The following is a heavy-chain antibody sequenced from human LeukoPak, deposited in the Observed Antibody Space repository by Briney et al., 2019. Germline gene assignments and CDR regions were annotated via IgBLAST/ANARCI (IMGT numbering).Heavy chain of an antibody. D-gene: IGHD6-19*01. V-gene: IGHV3-13*01. Sequence: GGSLRLSCAASGFTFSSYDMQWVRQVIGKGLEWVSAIGIAGDTHYSGSVKGRFTISGENAKNSLYLQMNSLRAGDTAVYYCARDPSGRGMDVWGQGTTVTVSS. J-gene: IGHJ6*02. CDR3: ARDPSGRGMDV. CDR2: IGIAGDT. CDR1: GFTFSSYD.